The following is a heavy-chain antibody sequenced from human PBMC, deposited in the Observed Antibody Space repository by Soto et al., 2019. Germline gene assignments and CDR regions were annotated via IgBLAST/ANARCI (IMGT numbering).Heavy chain of an antibody. Sequence: GASVKVSCKASGGTFSSYAISWVRQAPGQGLEWMGGIIPIFGTANYAQKFQGRVTITADESTSTAYMELSSLRSEDTAVYYCARALEMATITWCSYWGKGTLVTVSS. J-gene: IGHJ4*02. CDR3: ARALEMATITWCSY. CDR2: IIPIFGTA. D-gene: IGHD5-12*01. V-gene: IGHV1-69*13. CDR1: GGTFSSYA.